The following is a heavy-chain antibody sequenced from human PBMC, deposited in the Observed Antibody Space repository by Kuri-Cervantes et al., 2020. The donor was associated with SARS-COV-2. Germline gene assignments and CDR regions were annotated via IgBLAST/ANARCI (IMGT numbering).Heavy chain of an antibody. D-gene: IGHD7-27*01. CDR1: GDSVSSKIAA. Sequence: SQTLSLTCAISGDSVSSKIAAWNWIRQSPSKGLEWLGRTYCRSKWYDDYAVSVKSRISINPDTSKNQFSLHLNSVTPEDTAVYYCARGTNWPPDGWFDPWGQGTLVTVSS. V-gene: IGHV6-1*01. J-gene: IGHJ5*02. CDR2: TYCRSKWYD. CDR3: ARGTNWPPDGWFDP.